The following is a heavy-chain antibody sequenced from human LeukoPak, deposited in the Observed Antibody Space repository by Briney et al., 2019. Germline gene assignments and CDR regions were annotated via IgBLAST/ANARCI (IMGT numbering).Heavy chain of an antibody. V-gene: IGHV4-34*01. CDR2: INHSGST. CDR1: GGSFSGYY. Sequence: SETLSLTCAVYGGSFSGYYWSWIRQPPGKGLEWIGEINHSGSTNYNPSLKGRVTISVDTSKNQFSLKLSSVTAADTAVYYCARGPRGYYATGWFDPWGQGTLVTVSS. J-gene: IGHJ5*02. CDR3: ARGPRGYYATGWFDP. D-gene: IGHD3-3*01.